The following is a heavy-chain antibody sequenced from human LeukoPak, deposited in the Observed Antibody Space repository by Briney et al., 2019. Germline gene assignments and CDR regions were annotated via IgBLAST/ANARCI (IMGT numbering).Heavy chain of an antibody. V-gene: IGHV3-30-3*01. CDR1: GFTFSSYA. CDR3: ARNYGSGSYLIGDY. Sequence: PGGSLRLSCAASGFTFSSYAMHWVRQAPGKGLEWVAVISYDGSNKYYADSVKGRFTISRDNSKNTLYLQMNSLRAEDTAVYYCARNYGSGSYLIGDYWGQGTLVTVSS. CDR2: ISYDGSNK. J-gene: IGHJ4*02. D-gene: IGHD3-10*01.